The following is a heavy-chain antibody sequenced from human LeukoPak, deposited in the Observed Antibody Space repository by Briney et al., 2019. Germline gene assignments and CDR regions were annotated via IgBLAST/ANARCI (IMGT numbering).Heavy chain of an antibody. CDR2: IYTSGST. V-gene: IGHV4-4*07. D-gene: IGHD2-2*02. CDR1: GGSISSYY. Sequence: KPSETLSLTCTVSGGSISSYYWSWIRQPAGKGLEWIGRIYTSGSTNYNPSLKSRVTMSVDTSKNQFSLKLSSVTAADTAVYYCARLYVRTAICHCYFDPWGQGTLVTVSS. J-gene: IGHJ5*02. CDR3: ARLYVRTAICHCYFDP.